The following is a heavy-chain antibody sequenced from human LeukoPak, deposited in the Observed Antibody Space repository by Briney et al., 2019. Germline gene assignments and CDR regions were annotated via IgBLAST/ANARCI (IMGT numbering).Heavy chain of an antibody. CDR1: GGSISSSNL. CDR2: VSHRGDT. Sequence: PSETLSLTCAVFGGSISSSNLWSWVRQPPGKGLEWIGEVSHRGDTNYNPSLKSRVTISIDKSKNQFSLRLTSVTAADTAVYYCTRGGLTFGGNWGQGIPVTVSS. V-gene: IGHV4/OR15-8*02. D-gene: IGHD3-10*01. CDR3: TRGGLTFGGN. J-gene: IGHJ4*02.